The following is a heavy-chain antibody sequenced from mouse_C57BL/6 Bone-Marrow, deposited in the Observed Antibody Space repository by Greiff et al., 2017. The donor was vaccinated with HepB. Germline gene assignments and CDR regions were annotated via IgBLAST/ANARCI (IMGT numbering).Heavy chain of an antibody. V-gene: IGHV1-69*01. J-gene: IGHJ2*01. CDR1: GYTFTSYW. CDR2: IDPSDSYT. CDR3: ARDYGNPFAY. Sequence: QVQLQQPGAELVMPGASVKLSCKASGYTFTSYWMHWVKQRPGQGLEWIGEIDPSDSYTNYNQKFKGKSTLAVDKSSSTAYMQLSSLTSEDSAVYYCARDYGNPFAYWGQGTTLTVSS. D-gene: IGHD1-1*01.